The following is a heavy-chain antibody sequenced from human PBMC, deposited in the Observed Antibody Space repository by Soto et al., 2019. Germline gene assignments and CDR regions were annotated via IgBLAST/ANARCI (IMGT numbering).Heavy chain of an antibody. Sequence: GASVKVSCKASGGTFSSYTIGWVRQAPGQGLEWMGRIIPIPGIANYAQKFQGRVTITADKSTSTAYMELSSLRSEDTAVYYCASYRRFGELFDYFDYWGQGTLVTVSS. J-gene: IGHJ4*02. CDR1: GGTFSSYT. CDR3: ASYRRFGELFDYFDY. V-gene: IGHV1-69*02. D-gene: IGHD3-10*01. CDR2: IIPIPGIA.